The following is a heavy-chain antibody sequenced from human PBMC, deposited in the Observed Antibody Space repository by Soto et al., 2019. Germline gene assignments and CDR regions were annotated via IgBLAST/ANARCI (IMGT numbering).Heavy chain of an antibody. CDR2: IRYSWNT. CDR3: VREYSDYDRYYFDY. J-gene: IGHJ4*02. Sequence: SETLSLTCTVSGASFSSTSYYWGWIRQPPGKGLEWIGNIRYSWNTYYNPSLKSRVTVSLDTSKNQLSLKLTFVTAADTAVYYCVREYSDYDRYYFDYWGQGTLVTGSS. CDR1: GASFSSTSYY. D-gene: IGHD4-17*01. V-gene: IGHV4-39*02.